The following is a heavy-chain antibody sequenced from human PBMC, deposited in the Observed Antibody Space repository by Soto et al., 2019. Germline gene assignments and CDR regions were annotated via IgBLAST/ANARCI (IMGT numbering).Heavy chain of an antibody. CDR1: GYNFVGYW. Sequence: GESLNISCKGSGYNFVGYWIAWVRQMRVKGLDGMGIIYASDSDTRYRRYFQGQVTISADKSISSAYLLWMSLRASDTATYYCARGGVSTRTFDSWGQGTPVTVSS. D-gene: IGHD3-3*01. J-gene: IGHJ4*02. CDR2: IYASDSDT. CDR3: ARGGVSTRTFDS. V-gene: IGHV5-51*01.